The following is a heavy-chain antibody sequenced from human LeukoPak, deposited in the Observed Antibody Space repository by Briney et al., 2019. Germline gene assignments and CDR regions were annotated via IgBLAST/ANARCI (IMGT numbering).Heavy chain of an antibody. CDR1: GFTFSSYS. D-gene: IGHD3-9*01. CDR2: ISSSSSYI. Sequence: PGGSLRLSCAASGFTFSSYSMNWVRQAPGKGLEWVSSISSSSSYIYYADSVKGRFTISRDNAKNSLYLQMNSLRAEDTAVYYCARDPYYDILTGPGGEYYFDYWGQGTLVTVSS. CDR3: ARDPYYDILTGPGGEYYFDY. V-gene: IGHV3-21*01. J-gene: IGHJ4*02.